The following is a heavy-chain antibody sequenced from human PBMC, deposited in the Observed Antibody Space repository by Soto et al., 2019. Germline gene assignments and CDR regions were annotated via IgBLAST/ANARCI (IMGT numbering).Heavy chain of an antibody. CDR2: IIPIFGTA. J-gene: IGHJ6*02. V-gene: IGHV1-69*13. CDR1: GGTFSSYA. CDR3: ARDTHLTTRYYYGMDV. D-gene: IGHD4-17*01. Sequence: GASVKVSCKASGGTFSSYAISWVRQAPGQGLEWMGGIIPIFGTANYAQKFQGRVTITADESTSTAYMELSSLRSEDTAVYYCARDTHLTTRYYYGMDVWGQGTTVTVSS.